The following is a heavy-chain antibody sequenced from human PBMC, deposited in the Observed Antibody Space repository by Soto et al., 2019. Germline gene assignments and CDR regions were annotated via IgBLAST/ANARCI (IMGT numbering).Heavy chain of an antibody. D-gene: IGHD1-1*01. CDR3: ARGSPGTNWFDP. CDR1: GYTVTGYH. J-gene: IGHJ5*02. Sequence: QVQLVQSGAEVKKPGASVKVSCLPSGYTVTGYHIHWVRQAPGQGLEWMGWISPNTGGTQYAEKFRDRVTMTSDTSSRMVYMELTRLTSDDTAIYYCARGSPGTNWFDPWGQGTLVTVSS. CDR2: ISPNTGGT. V-gene: IGHV1-2*02.